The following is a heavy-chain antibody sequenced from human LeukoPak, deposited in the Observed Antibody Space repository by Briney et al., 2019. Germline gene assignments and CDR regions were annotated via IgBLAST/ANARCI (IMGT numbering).Heavy chain of an antibody. J-gene: IGHJ6*03. D-gene: IGHD1-26*01. CDR2: ISSSGSTI. V-gene: IGHV3-11*04. CDR3: ARAYSETYGLGYYYMDV. CDR1: GRSISPYY. Sequence: LSLTCSVCGRSISPYYWSWFRQAPGKGLEWVSYISSSGSTIYYADSVKGRFTISRDNAKNSLYLQMNSLRAEDTAVYYCARAYSETYGLGYYYMDVWGKGTTVTISS.